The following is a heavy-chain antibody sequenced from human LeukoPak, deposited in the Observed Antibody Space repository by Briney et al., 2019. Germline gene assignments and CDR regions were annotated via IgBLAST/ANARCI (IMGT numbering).Heavy chain of an antibody. CDR2: ISSSGSTI. V-gene: IGHV3-48*03. Sequence: GGSLRLSCAASGFTFSSYEMNWVRQAPGKGLGWVSYISSSGSTIYYADSVKGRFTISRDNAKNSLYLQMNSLRAEDTAVYYCARVVKTCSSTSCYAPHGYYFDYWGQGTLVTVSS. CDR3: ARVVKTCSSTSCYAPHGYYFDY. CDR1: GFTFSSYE. D-gene: IGHD2-2*01. J-gene: IGHJ4*02.